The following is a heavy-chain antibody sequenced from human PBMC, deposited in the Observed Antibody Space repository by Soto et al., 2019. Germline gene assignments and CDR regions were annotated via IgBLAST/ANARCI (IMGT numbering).Heavy chain of an antibody. Sequence: EVQLLESGGGLVQPGGSLRLSCAASGFTFSSYAMSWVRQAPGKGLEWVSAISGSGGSTYYADSVKGRFTISRDNSXTXXYLQMNSLRAEDTAVYYCAKDMGDYVWGSDRSGDYWGQGTLVTVSS. CDR2: ISGSGGST. CDR3: AKDMGDYVWGSDRSGDY. J-gene: IGHJ4*02. V-gene: IGHV3-23*01. D-gene: IGHD3-16*02. CDR1: GFTFSSYA.